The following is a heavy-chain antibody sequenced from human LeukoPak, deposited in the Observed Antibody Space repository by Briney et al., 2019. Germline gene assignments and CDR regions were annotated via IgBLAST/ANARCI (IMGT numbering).Heavy chain of an antibody. V-gene: IGHV3-23*01. CDR1: GFTFSSSA. J-gene: IGHJ4*02. CDR2: ISGSVGST. Sequence: GGSLRLSCADSGFTFSSSAMSWVRQAPGKGLEWVLAISGSVGSTYYADSVKGRFTISRDNSKNTLYLQMNSLRAEDTAVYYCARNYDAASIYFDYWGQGTLVTVSS. D-gene: IGHD3-22*01. CDR3: ARNYDAASIYFDY.